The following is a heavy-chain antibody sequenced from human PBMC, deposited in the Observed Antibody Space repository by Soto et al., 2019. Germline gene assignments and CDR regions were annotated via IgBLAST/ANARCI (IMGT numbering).Heavy chain of an antibody. CDR2: ISYDGSNK. Sequence: QVQLVESGGGVVQPGRSLRLSCAASGFTFSSYGMHWVRQAPGKGLEWVAVISYDGSNKYYADSVKGRFTISRDNSKNTLYLQMNSLRAEDTAVYYCAKDGQWEEDYFDYWGQGSIVTVSS. CDR3: AKDGQWEEDYFDY. J-gene: IGHJ4*02. D-gene: IGHD1-26*01. V-gene: IGHV3-30*18. CDR1: GFTFSSYG.